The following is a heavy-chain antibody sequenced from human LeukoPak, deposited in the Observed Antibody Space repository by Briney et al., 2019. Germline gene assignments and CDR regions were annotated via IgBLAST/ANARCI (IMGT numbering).Heavy chain of an antibody. J-gene: IGHJ4*02. V-gene: IGHV4-4*07. D-gene: IGHD3-9*01. CDR2: IYTSGST. Sequence: PSETLSLTCTVSGGSISSYYWSWIRQPAGKGLEWIGRIYTSGSTNYNPSLKSRVTMSVDTSKNQFSLKLSSVTAADTAVYYCARLSHYDILTGYQYYFDYWGQGTLVTVSS. CDR3: ARLSHYDILTGYQYYFDY. CDR1: GGSISSYY.